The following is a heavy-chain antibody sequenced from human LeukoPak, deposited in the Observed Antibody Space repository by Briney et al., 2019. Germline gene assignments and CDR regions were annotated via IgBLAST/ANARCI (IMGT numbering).Heavy chain of an antibody. J-gene: IGHJ4*02. CDR2: ISSSSSTI. V-gene: IGHV3-48*01. D-gene: IGHD6-13*01. CDR3: AKDTSSWPYYFDY. CDR1: GFTFSSYS. Sequence: GGSLRLYCAASGFTFSSYSMNWVRQAPGKGLEWVSYISSSSSTIYYADSVKGRFTISRDNSKNTLYLQMNSLRAEDTAVYYCAKDTSSWPYYFDYWGQGTLVTVSS.